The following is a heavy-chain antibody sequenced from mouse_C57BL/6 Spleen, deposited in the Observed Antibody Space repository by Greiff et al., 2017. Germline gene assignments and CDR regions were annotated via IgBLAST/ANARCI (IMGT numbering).Heavy chain of an antibody. CDR1: GYTFTSYW. CDR3: SRGVTSAMDY. CDR2: IDPSDSYT. D-gene: IGHD2-13*01. J-gene: IGHJ4*01. V-gene: IGHV1-50*01. Sequence: QVQLKQPGAELVKPGASVKLSCKASGYTFTSYWMQWVKQRPGQGLEWIGEIDPSDSYTNYNQKFKGKATLTVDTSSSTAYMQRSRLTSEDAAVYYCSRGVTSAMDYWGQGTSVTVSS.